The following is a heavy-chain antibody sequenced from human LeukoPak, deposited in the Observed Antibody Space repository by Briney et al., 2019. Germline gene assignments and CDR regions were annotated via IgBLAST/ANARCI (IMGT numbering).Heavy chain of an antibody. CDR2: ISLSGGTI. D-gene: IGHD2-2*01. V-gene: IGHV3-11*01. J-gene: IGHJ5*02. CDR1: GFNIDV. CDR3: VRDRCSSTSCHDSPNWFDP. Sequence: GGSLRLSSAASGFNIDVSWIRQAPGKGLEWVSHISLSGGTIHYADSLKGRFTVSRDNAKNSLYLQMSCLRAEDTALYYCVRDRCSSTSCHDSPNWFDPWGQGTLVTVSS.